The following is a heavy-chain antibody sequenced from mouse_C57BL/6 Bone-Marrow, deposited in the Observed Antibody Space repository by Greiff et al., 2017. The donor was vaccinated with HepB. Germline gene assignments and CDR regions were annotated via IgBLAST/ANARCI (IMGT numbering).Heavy chain of an antibody. D-gene: IGHD1-1*01. Sequence: DVQLVESGGGLVKPGGSLKLSCAASGFTFSDYGMHWVRQAPEKGLEWVAYISSGSSTIYYADTVKGRFTISRDNAKNTLFLQMTSLRSEDTAMYYCARDYGRPQRGQWFAYWGQGTLVTVSA. V-gene: IGHV5-17*01. CDR1: GFTFSDYG. J-gene: IGHJ3*01. CDR3: ARDYGRPQRGQWFAY. CDR2: ISSGSSTI.